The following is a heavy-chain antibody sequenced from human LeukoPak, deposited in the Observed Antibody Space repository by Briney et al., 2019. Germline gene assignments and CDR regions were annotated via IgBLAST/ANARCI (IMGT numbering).Heavy chain of an antibody. J-gene: IGHJ3*02. CDR1: GGSISSYY. V-gene: IGHV4-59*12. Sequence: SETLSLTCTVSGGSISSYYWSWIRQPPGKGLEWIGYIYHSGSTYYNPSLKSRVTISVDRSKNQFSLKLSSVTAADTAVYYCARGRDYYDSSFAFDIWGQGTMVTVSS. CDR2: IYHSGST. CDR3: ARGRDYYDSSFAFDI. D-gene: IGHD3-22*01.